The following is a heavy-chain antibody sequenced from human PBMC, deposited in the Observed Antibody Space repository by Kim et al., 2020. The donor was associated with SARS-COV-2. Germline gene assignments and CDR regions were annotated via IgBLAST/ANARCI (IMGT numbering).Heavy chain of an antibody. J-gene: IGHJ3*02. CDR3: ARDTGVYDIDAFDI. V-gene: IGHV3-11*01. CDR2: ISSSGSTI. Sequence: GGSLRLSCAASGFTFSDYYMSWIRQAPGKGLEWVSYISSSGSTIYYADSVKGRFTISRDNAKNSLYLQMNSLRAEDTAVYYCARDTGVYDIDAFDIWGQGTMVTVSS. CDR1: GFTFSDYY. D-gene: IGHD3-16*01.